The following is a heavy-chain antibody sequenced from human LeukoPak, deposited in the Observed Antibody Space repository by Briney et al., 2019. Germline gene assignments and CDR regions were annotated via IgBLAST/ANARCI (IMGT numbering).Heavy chain of an antibody. J-gene: IGHJ3*02. CDR3: ASTQRIADAFDI. CDR2: VSAYNGHT. D-gene: IGHD2-15*01. CDR1: GYTFTTYG. V-gene: IGHV1-18*01. Sequence: AAVKVSCKASGYTFTTYGIDWVRQAPGQGLEWMGWVSAYNGHTNYAQKFQGRVTMTTDTPPSTTYMKLMSLRSGDTAVYYCASTQRIADAFDIWGQGTTVTVSS.